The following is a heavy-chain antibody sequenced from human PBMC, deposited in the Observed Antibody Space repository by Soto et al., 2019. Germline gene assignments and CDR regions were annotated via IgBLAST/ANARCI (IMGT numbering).Heavy chain of an antibody. CDR1: GFTFGDSY. D-gene: IGHD2-15*01. V-gene: IGHV3-11*06. CDR3: VRGGGGGLFDP. CDR2: ISPGSRYP. Sequence: LRLSCAGSGFTFGDSYMSWIRQAPGKGLEWLSYISPGSRYPAYADSVKGRFTISRDNAKRSLYLQMMSLTVEDTAIYYCVRGGGGGLFDPWGQGTMVTVSS. J-gene: IGHJ5*02.